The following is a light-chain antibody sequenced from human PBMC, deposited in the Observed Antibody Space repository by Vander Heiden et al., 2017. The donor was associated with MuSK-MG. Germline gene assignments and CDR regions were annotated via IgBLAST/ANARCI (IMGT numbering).Light chain of an antibody. CDR3: QMDDRAPYT. J-gene: IGKJ2*01. Sequence: DIQMTQSPSSLSASVGDRVTITCRASQGINTYLGWFQQKPGKVPDLLIYGASTLQSGVPSRFSGSGSGTDFTLTISVLHPEDVATYYCQMDDRAPYTFGQGTKVEIK. V-gene: IGKV1-27*01. CDR2: GAS. CDR1: QGINTY.